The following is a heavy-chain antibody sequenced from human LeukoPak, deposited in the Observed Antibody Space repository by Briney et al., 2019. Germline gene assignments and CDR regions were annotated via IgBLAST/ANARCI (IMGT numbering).Heavy chain of an antibody. Sequence: PSETLSLTCTVSGGSISSGGYYWSWIRQHPGTGLEWIGYIYYSGSTYYNPSLKSRVTISVDTSKNQFSLKLSSVTAADTAVYYCARGSYYYGSGSYYANPPGYWGQGTLVTVSS. CDR3: ARGSYYYGSGSYYANPPGY. D-gene: IGHD3-10*01. CDR1: GGSISSGGYY. V-gene: IGHV4-31*03. J-gene: IGHJ4*02. CDR2: IYYSGST.